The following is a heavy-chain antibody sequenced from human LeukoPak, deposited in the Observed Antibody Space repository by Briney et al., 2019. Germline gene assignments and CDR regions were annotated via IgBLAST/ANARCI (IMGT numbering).Heavy chain of an antibody. J-gene: IGHJ4*02. CDR2: INPKSGGT. V-gene: IGHV1-2*02. CDR3: ARDLYFDY. Sequence: ASVKVSCKASGYTVTDYYIHWVRQARGQGVEWMGWINPKSGGTKYAQKSQGRVTMTRDTSISTAYMEMSRLRSDDTAVYYCARDLYFDYWGQGTLVTVSS. CDR1: GYTVTDYY.